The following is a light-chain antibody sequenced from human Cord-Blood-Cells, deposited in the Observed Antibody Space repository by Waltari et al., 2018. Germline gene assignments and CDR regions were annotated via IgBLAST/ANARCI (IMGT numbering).Light chain of an antibody. V-gene: IGLV3-1*01. Sequence: SYELTQQPSVSVSPGQTASNTCSGDKLGDKYACWYQQKPGQSPVLVIYQDSKRPSGIPERFSGSNSGNTATLTISGTQAMDEADYYCQAWDSSTAVVFGGGTKLTVL. J-gene: IGLJ2*01. CDR3: QAWDSSTAVV. CDR1: KLGDKY. CDR2: QDS.